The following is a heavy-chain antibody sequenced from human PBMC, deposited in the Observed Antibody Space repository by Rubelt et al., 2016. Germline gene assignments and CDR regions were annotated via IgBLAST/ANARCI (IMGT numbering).Heavy chain of an antibody. J-gene: IGHJ5*02. V-gene: IGHV1-2*02. Sequence: QVQLVQSGAEVKKPGASVKVSCKASGYTFTGYYMHWVRQAPGQGLEWMGWINPNSGGTNYAQKFQGRVTMTRDTSIGTAYMELSRLRSDDTAVYYCARDSQTWELLPDNWFDPWGQGTLVTVSS. D-gene: IGHD1-26*01. CDR2: INPNSGGT. CDR1: GYTFTGYY. CDR3: ARDSQTWELLPDNWFDP.